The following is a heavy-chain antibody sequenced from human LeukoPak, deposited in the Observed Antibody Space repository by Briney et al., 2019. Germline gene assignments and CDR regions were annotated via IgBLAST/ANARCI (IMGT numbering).Heavy chain of an antibody. CDR1: GVSISSYY. CDR3: ATRGDLRWYAPRPFDY. CDR2: FYTSGST. D-gene: IGHD4-23*01. J-gene: IGHJ4*02. V-gene: IGHV4-4*07. Sequence: SETLSLTCTVSGVSISSYYWSWIRQPAGKGLEWIGRFYTSGSTNYNPSLKSRVTVSVDTSKNQFSLKLSSVTAADTAVYYCATRGDLRWYAPRPFDYWGQGTLVTVSS.